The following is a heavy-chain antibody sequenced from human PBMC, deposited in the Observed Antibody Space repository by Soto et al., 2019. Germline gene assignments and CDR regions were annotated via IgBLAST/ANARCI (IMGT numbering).Heavy chain of an antibody. CDR1: GYTFTGYY. J-gene: IGHJ6*02. CDR2: INPNSGGT. CDR3: ALGGYYTRYYYYGMDV. D-gene: IGHD3-3*01. V-gene: IGHV1-2*04. Sequence: ASVKVSCKASGYTFTGYYMHWVRQAPGQGLEWMGWINPNSGGTNYAQKFQGWVTMTRDTSISTAYMELSRLRSDDTAVYYCALGGYYTRYYYYGMDVWGQGTTVTVSS.